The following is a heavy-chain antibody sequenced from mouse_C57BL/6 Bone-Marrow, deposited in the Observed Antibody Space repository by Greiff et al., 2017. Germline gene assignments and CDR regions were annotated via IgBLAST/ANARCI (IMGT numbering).Heavy chain of an antibody. D-gene: IGHD2-2*01. Sequence: VQLQQSGPELVKPGASVKISCKASGYSFTGYYMNWVKQSPEKSLEWIGDINPSTGGTTYNQKFKAKATLTVDKSSSTAYMQLKSLTSEDSAVYYCARRGVWLRRDYYAMDYWGQGTSVTVAS. J-gene: IGHJ4*01. V-gene: IGHV1-42*01. CDR1: GYSFTGYY. CDR3: ARRGVWLRRDYYAMDY. CDR2: INPSTGGT.